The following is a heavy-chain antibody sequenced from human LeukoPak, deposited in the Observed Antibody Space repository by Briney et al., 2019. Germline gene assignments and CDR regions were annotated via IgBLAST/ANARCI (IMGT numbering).Heavy chain of an antibody. CDR2: IYYSGST. V-gene: IGHV4-39*07. Sequence: LETLSLTCAVSGGSIRSTSYYWGWIRQPPGKGLEWIGSIYYSGSTYYNPSLKSRVTISLDTSKNQFSLKLSSVTAADTAVYYCARETRYSYGYRIFDYWGQGTLVTVSS. CDR1: GGSIRSTSYY. D-gene: IGHD5-18*01. J-gene: IGHJ4*02. CDR3: ARETRYSYGYRIFDY.